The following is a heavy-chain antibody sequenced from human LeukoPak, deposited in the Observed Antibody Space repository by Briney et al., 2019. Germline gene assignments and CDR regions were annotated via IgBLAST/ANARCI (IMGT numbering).Heavy chain of an antibody. J-gene: IGHJ3*01. CDR2: ISDSGVST. D-gene: IGHD1-7*01. CDR1: GFTFSSYA. CDR3: ATSLKLELPLSAFDF. Sequence: PGGSLRLSCAASGFTFSSYAMTWVRQAPGKGLEWVSAISDSGVSTYHADSVKGRFTISRDSSKNTLYLQMSSLRGEDTAVYYCATSLKLELPLSAFDFWGRGTMVTVSS. V-gene: IGHV3-23*01.